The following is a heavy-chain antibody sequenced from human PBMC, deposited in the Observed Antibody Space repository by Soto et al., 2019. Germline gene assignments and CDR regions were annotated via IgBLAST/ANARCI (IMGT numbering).Heavy chain of an antibody. J-gene: IGHJ6*02. D-gene: IGHD2-8*01. CDR3: ARRTWGMDV. Sequence: PSETLSLTCAVYGGSFSGYYWSWIRQPPGKGLEWIGEINHSGSTNYNPSLKSRVTISVDTSKNQFSLNLSFVTAADTAVYYWARRTWGMDVWGQGTTVTVSS. CDR2: INHSGST. V-gene: IGHV4-34*01. CDR1: GGSFSGYY.